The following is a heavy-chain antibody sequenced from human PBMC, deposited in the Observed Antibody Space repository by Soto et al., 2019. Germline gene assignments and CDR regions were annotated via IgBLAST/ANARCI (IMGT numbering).Heavy chain of an antibody. J-gene: IGHJ4*02. CDR2: ISYDGSNK. D-gene: IGHD6-13*01. CDR1: GFTFSSYG. CDR3: AKDKWIAAAGNIDY. Sequence: GGSLRLSCAASGFTFSSYGMHWVRQAPGKGLEWVAVISYDGSNKYYADSVKGRFTISRDNSKNTLYLQMNSLRAEDTAVYYCAKDKWIAAAGNIDYWGQGTLVTVSS. V-gene: IGHV3-30*18.